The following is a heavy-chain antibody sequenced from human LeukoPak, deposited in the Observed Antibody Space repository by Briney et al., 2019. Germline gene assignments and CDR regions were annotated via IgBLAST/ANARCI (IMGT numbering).Heavy chain of an antibody. D-gene: IGHD3-10*02. CDR3: AELGITMIGGV. V-gene: IGHV3-7*01. CDR1: GGSISSSNW. Sequence: GTLSLTCAVSGGSISSSNWWSWVRQAPGKGLEWVANINQDGGKEYYVDSVKGRFTISRDNAKNSLYLQMNSLRAEDTAVYYCAELGITMIGGVWGKGTTVTISS. J-gene: IGHJ6*04. CDR2: INQDGGKE.